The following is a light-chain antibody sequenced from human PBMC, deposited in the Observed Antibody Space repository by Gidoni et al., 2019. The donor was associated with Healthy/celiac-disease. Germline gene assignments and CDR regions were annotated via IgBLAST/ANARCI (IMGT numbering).Light chain of an antibody. CDR2: GAS. Sequence: EIVMTQSPATLSVSPGERATLSCSASQSVSSNLAWYQQKPGQAPRLLIYGASTSATGIPAMFIGSGSGTVFTLTISSLQSEDFAVYYFQQYNNWPPWTFGQGTKVEIQ. CDR1: QSVSSN. J-gene: IGKJ1*01. CDR3: QQYNNWPPWT. V-gene: IGKV3-15*01.